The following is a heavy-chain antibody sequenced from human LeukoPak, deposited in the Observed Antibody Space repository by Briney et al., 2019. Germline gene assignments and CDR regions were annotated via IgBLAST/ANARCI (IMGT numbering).Heavy chain of an antibody. D-gene: IGHD3-10*01. J-gene: IGHJ4*02. Sequence: PGGSLRLSCAASGFTFSDEYMSWIRQAPGKGLEWVSYISHSSSSIPYADSVKGRFTISKDNAENSLFMQMNSLRDEDTAVYYCARARGAGPGAHFDYWGQGTLVTVSS. CDR2: ISHSSSSI. CDR1: GFTFSDEY. V-gene: IGHV3-11*01. CDR3: ARARGAGPGAHFDY.